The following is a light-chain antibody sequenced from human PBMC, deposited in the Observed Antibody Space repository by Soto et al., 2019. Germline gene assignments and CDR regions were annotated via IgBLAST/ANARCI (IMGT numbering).Light chain of an antibody. Sequence: EILMTQSSATLSVSPGDRATLSCRASQSINSDLAWYQQKPGQAPRLLIFGASTRATGIPARFSGSGSGTDFTLTISSLQSEDFGVYFCQQYDNWPLTFGGGTKVDI. CDR2: GAS. CDR3: QQYDNWPLT. CDR1: QSINSD. J-gene: IGKJ4*01. V-gene: IGKV3D-15*01.